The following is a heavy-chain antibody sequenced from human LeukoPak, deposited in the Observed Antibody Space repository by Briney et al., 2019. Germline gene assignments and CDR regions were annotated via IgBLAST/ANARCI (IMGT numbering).Heavy chain of an antibody. D-gene: IGHD3-22*01. CDR3: ARNPLYYYDSSGYYYFREGVFDY. CDR1: GGSFSGYY. V-gene: IGHV4-34*01. CDR2: INHSGST. Sequence: PSETLSLTCAVYGGSFSGYYWSWIRQPPGKGLEWIGEINHSGSTNYNPSLKSRVTISVDTSKNQFSLKLSSVTAADTAVYYCARNPLYYYDSSGYYYFREGVFDYWGQGTLVTVSS. J-gene: IGHJ4*02.